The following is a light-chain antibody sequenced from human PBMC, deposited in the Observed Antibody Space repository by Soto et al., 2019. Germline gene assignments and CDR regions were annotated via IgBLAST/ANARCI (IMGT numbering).Light chain of an antibody. V-gene: IGKV1-5*01. CDR3: QQYNSYSGT. CDR1: QSISSW. J-gene: IGKJ1*01. Sequence: DIQMTQSPSTLSASVGDRVTITCLASQSISSWLAWYQQKPGKAPKLLIYDASILESGVPSRFSGRGSGTEFTLTISSLQPDDFATYYCQQYNSYSGTFGQGTKVDI. CDR2: DAS.